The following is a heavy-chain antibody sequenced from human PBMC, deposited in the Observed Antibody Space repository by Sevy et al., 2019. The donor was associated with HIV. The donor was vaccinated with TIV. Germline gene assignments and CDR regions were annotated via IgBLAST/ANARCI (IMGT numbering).Heavy chain of an antibody. CDR3: ARGPPDGSYDYFDY. J-gene: IGHJ4*02. CDR1: GFTFITYN. V-gene: IGHV3-21*06. D-gene: IGHD1-26*01. CDR2: VSGSSNYI. Sequence: GGSLRLSCAASGFTFITYNMNWVRQAPGEGLEWVSSVSGSSNYIYYAESLKGRFIISRDNAKNTLYLQINSLRADDTAVYYCARGPPDGSYDYFDYWGQGTLVTVSS.